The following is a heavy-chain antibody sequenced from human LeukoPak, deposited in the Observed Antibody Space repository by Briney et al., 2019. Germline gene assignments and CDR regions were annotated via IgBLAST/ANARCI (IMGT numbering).Heavy chain of an antibody. D-gene: IGHD3-3*01. CDR3: ARALYDFWSGSYYYMDV. V-gene: IGHV1-8*03. J-gene: IGHJ6*03. CDR2: MNPNSGNT. CDR1: GNTFTSYD. Sequence: ASVKVSCKASGNTFTSYDINWVRQATGQGLEWMGWMNPNSGNTGYAQKFQGRVTITRNTSISTAYMELSSLRSDDTAVYYCARALYDFWSGSYYYMDVWGKGTTVTVSS.